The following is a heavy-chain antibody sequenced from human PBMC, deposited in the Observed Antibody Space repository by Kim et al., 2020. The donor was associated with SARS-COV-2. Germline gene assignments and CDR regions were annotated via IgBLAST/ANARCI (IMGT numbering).Heavy chain of an antibody. CDR3: AKPGGSGSYYRYFDS. V-gene: IGHV3-23*01. D-gene: IGHD3-10*01. Sequence: GGSLRLSCVASGFTFNMYAITWVRQAPGKGLEWVSDISSSDTTYYADSVKGRFTIFRDNSKNKLYLQMNSLRAEDTAVYYCAKPGGSGSYYRYFDSWGQGTQVTVSS. CDR2: ISSSDTT. CDR1: GFTFNMYA. J-gene: IGHJ4*02.